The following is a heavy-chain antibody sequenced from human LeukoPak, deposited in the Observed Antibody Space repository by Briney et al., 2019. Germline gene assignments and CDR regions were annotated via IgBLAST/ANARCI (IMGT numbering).Heavy chain of an antibody. CDR3: AKDVAYNRGAFDV. Sequence: PGRSLRLSCAASGFPLDDYAMLCAQQAPGKGLEGVSGVCWNSGPIDYADSVKGRFTISRDNAKNSLYLQMNSLRAEDTALYYCAKDVAYNRGAFDVWGQGTMVTVSS. CDR1: GFPLDDYA. D-gene: IGHD1-14*01. J-gene: IGHJ3*01. CDR2: VCWNSGPI. V-gene: IGHV3-9*01.